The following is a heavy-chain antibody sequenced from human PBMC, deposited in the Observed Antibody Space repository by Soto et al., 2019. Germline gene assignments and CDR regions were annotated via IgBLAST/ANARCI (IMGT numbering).Heavy chain of an antibody. D-gene: IGHD3-16*01. Sequence: QVQLLQSGAEVKKPGASVKVSCKASGYTFTGYYMHWVRQAPGQGLEWMGWINPNSGGTNYAQKFQGWVTMTRDTSVSAPYMELSRLRSDDTAVYYCARDGPGGGGYFDYWGQGTLVTVSS. J-gene: IGHJ4*02. CDR2: INPNSGGT. CDR3: ARDGPGGGGYFDY. V-gene: IGHV1-2*04. CDR1: GYTFTGYY.